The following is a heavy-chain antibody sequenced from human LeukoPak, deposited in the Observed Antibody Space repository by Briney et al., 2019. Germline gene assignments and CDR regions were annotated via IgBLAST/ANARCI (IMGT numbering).Heavy chain of an antibody. CDR1: GGSISSGSYY. D-gene: IGHD3-16*02. Sequence: SETLSLTCTVSGGSISSGSYYWSWIRQPAGKGLEWIGRIYTSGSTNYNPSLKSRVTISVDTSKNQFSLKLSSVTAADTAVYYCAAYDYVWGSYRYMDYWGQGTLVTVSS. CDR2: IYTSGST. J-gene: IGHJ4*02. CDR3: AAYDYVWGSYRYMDY. V-gene: IGHV4-61*02.